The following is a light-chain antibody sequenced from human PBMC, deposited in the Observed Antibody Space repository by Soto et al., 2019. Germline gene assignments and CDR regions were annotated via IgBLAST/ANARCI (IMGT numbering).Light chain of an antibody. V-gene: IGKV3-20*01. CDR3: QQYSRSPRT. CDR1: QSVTSNY. CDR2: GAS. J-gene: IGKJ1*01. Sequence: EIVLTQSPGTLSLSPGERATLSCRASQSVTSNYLAWYQQKPGQAPRLLIYGASNSATGIPDRFSGSGSETDFTLTISRLEPEDFAVYYCQQYSRSPRTFGQGTKVDIK.